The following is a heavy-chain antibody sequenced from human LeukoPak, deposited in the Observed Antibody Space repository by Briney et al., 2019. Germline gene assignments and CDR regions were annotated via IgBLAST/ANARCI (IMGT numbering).Heavy chain of an antibody. CDR2: ISSSGSII. CDR3: VKESGFMVAPNSAFDI. V-gene: IGHV3-48*01. D-gene: IGHD4/OR15-4a*01. CDR1: GFTFSSYS. Sequence: PGGSLRLSCAASGFTFSSYSMNWVRQAPGKGLEWVSSISSSGSIIYYADSVKGRFTISRDNSKNTLYLQMSSLRAEDTAVYYCVKESGFMVAPNSAFDIWGQGTMVTVSS. J-gene: IGHJ3*02.